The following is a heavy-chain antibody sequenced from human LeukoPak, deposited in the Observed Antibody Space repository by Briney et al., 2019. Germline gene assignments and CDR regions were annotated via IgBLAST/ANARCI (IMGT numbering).Heavy chain of an antibody. CDR1: GVTFDDYG. Sequence: PGGSLRLSCAASGVTFDDYGMSGVRQAPGKGVEGVAGIRYDGRNKYYADSLKGRFTISRDNSKNTLYLQMNSLRTEDTAVYYCAKAKDSSGWYVSIDYWGQGTLVTVSS. V-gene: IGHV3-30*02. J-gene: IGHJ4*02. CDR2: IRYDGRNK. CDR3: AKAKDSSGWYVSIDY. D-gene: IGHD6-19*01.